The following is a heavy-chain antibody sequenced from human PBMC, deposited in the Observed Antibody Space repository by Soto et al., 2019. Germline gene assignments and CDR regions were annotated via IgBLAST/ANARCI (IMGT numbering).Heavy chain of an antibody. CDR3: ARADTAMVRDDAAFDI. Sequence: GGSRRLSCEASGFTFSSYGMPWVRQAPGKGLEWWAVIWYDGSNKYYADSVKGRFTISRDNSKNTLYLQMNSLRAEDTAVYYCARADTAMVRDDAAFDIWGQGTMVTVSS. D-gene: IGHD5-18*01. CDR2: IWYDGSNK. J-gene: IGHJ3*02. V-gene: IGHV3-33*08. CDR1: GFTFSSYG.